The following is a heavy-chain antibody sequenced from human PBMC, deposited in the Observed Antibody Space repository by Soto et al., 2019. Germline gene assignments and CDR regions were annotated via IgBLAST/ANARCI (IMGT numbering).Heavy chain of an antibody. J-gene: IGHJ3*02. CDR3: AKDLGGSEGDAFDI. V-gene: IGHV3-30*18. CDR2: ISYDGSNK. Sequence: QVQLVESGGGVVQPGRSLRLSCAASGFTFSSYGMHWVRQAPGKGLEWVAVISYDGSNKYYADSVKGRFTISRDNYKNTLYLQMNSLRAEDTAVYYCAKDLGGSEGDAFDIWGKGTMVTVSS. CDR1: GFTFSSYG.